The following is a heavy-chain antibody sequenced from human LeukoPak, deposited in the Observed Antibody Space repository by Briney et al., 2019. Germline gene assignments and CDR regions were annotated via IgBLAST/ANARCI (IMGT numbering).Heavy chain of an antibody. CDR2: ISSSSSYI. V-gene: IGHV3-21*01. CDR1: GFTFSSYS. CDR3: ARDGGGRSFDY. Sequence: GGSLRLSCAASGFTFSSYSMNWVRQAPGKGLELVSSISSSSSYIYYADSVKGRFTISRDNAKNSLYLQMNSLRAEDTAVYYCARDGGGRSFDYWGQGTLVTVSS. D-gene: IGHD3-3*01. J-gene: IGHJ4*02.